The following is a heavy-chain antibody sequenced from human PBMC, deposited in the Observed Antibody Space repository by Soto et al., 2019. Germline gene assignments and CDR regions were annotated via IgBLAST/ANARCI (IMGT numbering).Heavy chain of an antibody. Sequence: QVQLVQSGAEVKKPGASVKVSCKASGYTFTDYYIHWVRQAPGQGLEWMGWINPKNGGTKYVQKFQGRVTMTRDTSIRIAYMELSRLRYADTAVYYCARGGNSGYYYEWGQGTLVTVSS. CDR2: INPKNGGT. CDR1: GYTFTDYY. V-gene: IGHV1-2*02. J-gene: IGHJ4*02. D-gene: IGHD5-12*01. CDR3: ARGGNSGYYYE.